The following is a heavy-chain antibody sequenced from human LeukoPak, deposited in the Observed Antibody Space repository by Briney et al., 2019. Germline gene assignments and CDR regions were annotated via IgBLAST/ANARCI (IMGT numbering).Heavy chain of an antibody. Sequence: VASVKVSCKASGYTFTGYYMHWVRQAPGQGLEWMGWINPNSGGTNYAQKLQGRVTMTTDTSTSTAYMELRSLRSDDTAVYYCARGPGGDYAPFDYWGQGTLVTVSS. CDR3: ARGPGGDYAPFDY. CDR2: INPNSGGT. CDR1: GYTFTGYY. V-gene: IGHV1-2*02. J-gene: IGHJ4*02. D-gene: IGHD4-17*01.